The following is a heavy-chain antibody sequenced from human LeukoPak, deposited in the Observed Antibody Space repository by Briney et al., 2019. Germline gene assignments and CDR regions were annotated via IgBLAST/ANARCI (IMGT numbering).Heavy chain of an antibody. J-gene: IGHJ5*02. V-gene: IGHV4-59*02. CDR3: ARRDITMVRGVIIKGWFDP. CDR1: GGSVSSYY. CDR2: MYYSGST. Sequence: SETLSLTCTVSGGSVSSYYWSWIRQPPGKGLEWIGYMYYSGSTNYNPSLKSRVTISIDTSKNQFSLKLSSVTAADTAVYYCARRDITMVRGVIIKGWFDPWGQGTLVTVSS. D-gene: IGHD3-10*01.